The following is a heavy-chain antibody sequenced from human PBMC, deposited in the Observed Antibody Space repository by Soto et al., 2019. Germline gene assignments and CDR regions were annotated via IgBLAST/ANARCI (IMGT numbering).Heavy chain of an antibody. D-gene: IGHD2-2*01. CDR1: GGSISSYY. J-gene: IGHJ5*01. CDR3: AVSIVVVTAAPSGWFDS. Sequence: PSETLSLTCTVSGGSISSYYWSWIRQPPGKGLEWIGYIYYSGSTNYNPSLKSRVTISVDTSKNQFSLKLSSVTAADTAVYYCAVSIVVVTAAPSGWFDSWGQGTLVTVSS. CDR2: IYYSGST. V-gene: IGHV4-59*01.